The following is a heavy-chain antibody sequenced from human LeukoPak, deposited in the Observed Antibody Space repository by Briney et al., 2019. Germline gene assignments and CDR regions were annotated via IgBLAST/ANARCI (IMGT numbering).Heavy chain of an antibody. D-gene: IGHD1-1*01. J-gene: IGHJ4*02. V-gene: IGHV4-59*01. Sequence: SETLSLTCTVSGGSISSYYWSWIRQPPGKGLEWIGYIYYSGSTNYNPSLKSRVTISVDTSKYQFSLKPSSVTAADTAVYYCARDHWDGAYFDYWGQGTLVTVSS. CDR3: ARDHWDGAYFDY. CDR2: IYYSGST. CDR1: GGSISSYY.